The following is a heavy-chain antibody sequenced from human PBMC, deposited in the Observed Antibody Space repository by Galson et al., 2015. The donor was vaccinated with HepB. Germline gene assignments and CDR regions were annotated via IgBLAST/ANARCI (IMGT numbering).Heavy chain of an antibody. J-gene: IGHJ4*02. V-gene: IGHV3-20*04. CDR3: STQGIVGATMADY. CDR1: GFTFDDYG. Sequence: SLRLSCAASGFTFDDYGMSWVRQAPGKGLEWVSGINWNGGSTGYADSVKGRFTISRDNAKNSLYLQMNSLRAEDTALYYCSTQGIVGATMADYWGQGTLVTVSS. D-gene: IGHD1-26*01. CDR2: INWNGGST.